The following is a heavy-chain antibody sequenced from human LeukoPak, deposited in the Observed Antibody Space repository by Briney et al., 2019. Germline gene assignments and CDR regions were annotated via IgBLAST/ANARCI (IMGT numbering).Heavy chain of an antibody. J-gene: IGHJ5*02. D-gene: IGHD3-10*01. V-gene: IGHV4-4*07. CDR1: GGSISSYY. CDR2: IYSSGTI. CDR3: TRDSGTTGEVKFDP. Sequence: PSETLSPTCSVSGGSISSYYWSWIRQPAGKGLEWIGRIYSSGTITYNPSLQSRVTMSVDTSKNEFSLKMSSVTAADTAVYYCTRDSGTTGEVKFDPWGQGTLVAVSS.